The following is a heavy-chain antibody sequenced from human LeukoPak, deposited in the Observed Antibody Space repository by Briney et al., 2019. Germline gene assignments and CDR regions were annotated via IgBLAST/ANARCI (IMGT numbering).Heavy chain of an antibody. D-gene: IGHD2-15*01. Sequence: GGSLRLSCAASGFTFDDYAMHGVRQAPGKGLEWVSGISWNSGSIGYADSVKGRFAISRDNAKNSLYLQMNSLRAEDTALYYCARLYCSGGSCYRWLYYFDYWGQGTLVTVSS. CDR1: GFTFDDYA. J-gene: IGHJ4*02. CDR3: ARLYCSGGSCYRWLYYFDY. CDR2: ISWNSGSI. V-gene: IGHV3-9*01.